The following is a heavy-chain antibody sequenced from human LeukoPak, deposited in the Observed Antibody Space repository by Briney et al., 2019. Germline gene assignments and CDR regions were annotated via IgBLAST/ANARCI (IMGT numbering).Heavy chain of an antibody. CDR3: ARGKARITLVQAIDY. J-gene: IGHJ4*02. CDR2: IIVGNGNT. V-gene: IGHV1-3*01. Sequence: ASVKVSCKASGYTFTSYAMHWVRQAPGQRLEWMGWIIVGNGNTKYSQKFQGRVTITRDTSASTTYMELSSLGFEDTAVYYCARGKARITLVQAIDYWGQGTQVTVSA. D-gene: IGHD1-20*01. CDR1: GYTFTSYA.